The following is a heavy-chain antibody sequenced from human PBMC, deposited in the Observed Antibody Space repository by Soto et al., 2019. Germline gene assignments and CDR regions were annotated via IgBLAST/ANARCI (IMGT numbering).Heavy chain of an antibody. J-gene: IGHJ6*03. V-gene: IGHV1-69*02. D-gene: IGHD2-15*01. CDR3: ARLAERYCSGGSCYSDHYYYMDV. Sequence: ASVKVSCKASGGTFSSYTISWVRQAPGQGLEWMGRIIPILGIANYAQKFQGRVTITADKSTSTAYMELSSLRSEDTAVYYCARLAERYCSGGSCYSDHYYYMDVWGKGTTVTVSS. CDR1: GGTFSSYT. CDR2: IIPILGIA.